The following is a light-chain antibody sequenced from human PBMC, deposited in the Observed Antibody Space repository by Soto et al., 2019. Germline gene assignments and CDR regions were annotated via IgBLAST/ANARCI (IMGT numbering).Light chain of an antibody. CDR3: QQYETFSGT. V-gene: IGKV1-5*01. CDR2: EAS. J-gene: IGKJ1*01. Sequence: DIQMTQSHCTLSAFVVDTVAVTCRASQSVSGWLAWYQQKPGEAPKLLIYEASAFPRGVPSRFSGSGSGTKFTLTIASLQPDDFATYYCQQYETFSGTVGPGTKVDNK. CDR1: QSVSGW.